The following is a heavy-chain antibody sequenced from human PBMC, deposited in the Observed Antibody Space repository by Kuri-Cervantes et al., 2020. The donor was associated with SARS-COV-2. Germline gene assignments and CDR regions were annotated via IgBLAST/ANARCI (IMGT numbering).Heavy chain of an antibody. Sequence: GGSLRLSCAASGSTFSSYAMHWVRQAPGKGLEWVAVISYDGSNKYYADSVKGRFTISRDNSKNTLYLQMNSLRAEDTAVYYCGPNSGYDGGQDYWGQGTLVTVSS. CDR3: GPNSGYDGGQDY. V-gene: IGHV3-30-3*01. CDR2: ISYDGSNK. D-gene: IGHD5-12*01. CDR1: GSTFSSYA. J-gene: IGHJ4*02.